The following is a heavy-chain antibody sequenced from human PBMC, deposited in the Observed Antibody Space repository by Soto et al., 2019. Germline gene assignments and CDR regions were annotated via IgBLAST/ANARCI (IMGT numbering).Heavy chain of an antibody. Sequence: QVQLVQSGAEVKRPGSSVKVSCKASGDTFNFYSINWVRQAPGVGLEWVGRVNPILSMSKYAQRFQGRVTMTADKSTSTAYMEPRSLRSEDTAIYYCASSYGSGYRAFDYWGQGALVTVSS. J-gene: IGHJ4*02. CDR3: ASSYGSGYRAFDY. CDR2: VNPILSMS. V-gene: IGHV1-69*02. CDR1: GDTFNFYS. D-gene: IGHD3-10*01.